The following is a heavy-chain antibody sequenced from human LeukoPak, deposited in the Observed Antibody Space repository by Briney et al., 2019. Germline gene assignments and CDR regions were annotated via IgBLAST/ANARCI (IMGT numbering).Heavy chain of an antibody. D-gene: IGHD4/OR15-4a*01. CDR1: GVTFSSXG. V-gene: IGHV3-30*02. J-gene: IGHJ4*02. CDR2: IRYDGSNK. Sequence: LSXAASGVTFSSXGMHXVRQXPGKGLEWVAFIRYDGSNKYYADSVKGRFTISRDNSKNTLYLQMNSLRAEDTAVYYCLTSEYWGQGTLVTVSS. CDR3: LTSEY.